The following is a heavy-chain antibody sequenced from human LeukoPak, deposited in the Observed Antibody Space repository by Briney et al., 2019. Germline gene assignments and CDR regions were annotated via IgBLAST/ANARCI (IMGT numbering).Heavy chain of an antibody. D-gene: IGHD2-21*02. J-gene: IGHJ4*02. Sequence: GGSLRLSCAASGFIFSSYDMHWVHQAPGKGLEWVAVISYDGSNEYYADSVKGRFTISRDNSKNTLYLQMNSLIAEDTVVYYCARDSGDYFFDYWGQGTLVTVSS. CDR1: GFIFSSYD. CDR2: ISYDGSNE. CDR3: ARDSGDYFFDY. V-gene: IGHV3-30-3*01.